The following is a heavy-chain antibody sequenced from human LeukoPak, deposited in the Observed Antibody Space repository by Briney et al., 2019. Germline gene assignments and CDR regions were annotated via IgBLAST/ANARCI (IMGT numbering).Heavy chain of an antibody. CDR2: IYYSGST. V-gene: IGHV4-59*01. Sequence: IPSEALSLTCTATGGYISSYYWSWIRQPPGKGLKWIGYIYYSGSTNYNPSLKSRVTISVDTSKYQFSLKLSSVTAADTAVYYWARFTMVRENYYYYMDVWGKGTTVTISS. CDR3: ARFTMVRENYYYYMDV. J-gene: IGHJ6*03. CDR1: GGYISSYY. D-gene: IGHD3-10*01.